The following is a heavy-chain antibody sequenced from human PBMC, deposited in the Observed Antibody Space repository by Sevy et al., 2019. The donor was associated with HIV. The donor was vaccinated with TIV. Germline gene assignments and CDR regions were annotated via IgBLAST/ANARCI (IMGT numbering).Heavy chain of an antibody. J-gene: IGHJ4*02. Sequence: SLKISCAASGFTFDDYAMHWVRQAPGKGLEWVSGISWNSGSIGYADSVKGRFTISRDNAKNSLYLQMNRLRAEDTALYYCAIAVAGPVDYWGQGTLVTVSS. V-gene: IGHV3-9*01. CDR2: ISWNSGSI. CDR1: GFTFDDYA. CDR3: AIAVAGPVDY. D-gene: IGHD6-19*01.